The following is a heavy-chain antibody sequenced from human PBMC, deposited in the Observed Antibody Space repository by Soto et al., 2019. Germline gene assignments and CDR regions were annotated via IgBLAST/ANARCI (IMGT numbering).Heavy chain of an antibody. J-gene: IGHJ4*02. CDR3: AKAGQAMVIRYYFDY. D-gene: IGHD2-21*01. CDR2: ISYDGSNK. Sequence: GGSLRLSCAASGFTFSSYGMHWVRQAPGKGLEWVAVISYDGSNKYYADSVKGRFTISRDNSKNTLYLQMNSLRAEDTAVYYCAKAGQAMVIRYYFDYRGQGTLVTVSS. V-gene: IGHV3-30*18. CDR1: GFTFSSYG.